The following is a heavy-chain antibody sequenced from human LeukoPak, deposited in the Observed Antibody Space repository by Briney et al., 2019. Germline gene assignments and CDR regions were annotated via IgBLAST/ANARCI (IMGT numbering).Heavy chain of an antibody. Sequence: GASVKVSCKASGYTFTGYYMHWVRQAPGQGLEWMGWINPNSGGTNYAQKFQGRVTMTRDTSISTAYMELNRLRSDDTAVYYCARGGQGYDSSGYYPWWGQGTLVTVSS. CDR1: GYTFTGYY. D-gene: IGHD3-22*01. CDR2: INPNSGGT. V-gene: IGHV1-2*02. J-gene: IGHJ4*02. CDR3: ARGGQGYDSSGYYPW.